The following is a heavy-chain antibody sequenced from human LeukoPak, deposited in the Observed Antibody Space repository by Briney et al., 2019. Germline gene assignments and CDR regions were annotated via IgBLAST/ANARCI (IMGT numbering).Heavy chain of an antibody. V-gene: IGHV1-8*03. CDR2: MNPNSGNT. Sequence: GESLKISCKGSGYTFTSYDINWVRQATGQGLEWMGWMNPNSGNTGYAQKFQGRVTIARNTSISTAYMELSSLRSEDTAVYYCARVGPSAAAYYFDYWGQGTLVTVSS. J-gene: IGHJ4*02. CDR3: ARVGPSAAAYYFDY. CDR1: GYTFTSYD. D-gene: IGHD6-13*01.